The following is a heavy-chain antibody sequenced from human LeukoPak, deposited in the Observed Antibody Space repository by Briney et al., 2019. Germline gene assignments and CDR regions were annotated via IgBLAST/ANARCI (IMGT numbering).Heavy chain of an antibody. Sequence: GRSLRLSCAASGFTFRSNSMNWVPQSPGKGLKWVSSISSSSSYIYYADSVKARLAIPRDNSKHTPYLKINTLRAGAPALIYCSRSRGWFGDAFDIWGQGTMVTISS. V-gene: IGHV3-21*04. CDR1: GFTFRSNS. D-gene: IGHD6-19*01. CDR3: SRSRGWFGDAFDI. CDR2: ISSSSSYI. J-gene: IGHJ3*02.